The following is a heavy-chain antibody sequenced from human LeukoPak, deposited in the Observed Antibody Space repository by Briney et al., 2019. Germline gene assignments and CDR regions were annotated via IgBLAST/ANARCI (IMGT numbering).Heavy chain of an antibody. CDR1: GGTFSSYA. V-gene: IGHV1-69*13. CDR2: IIPIFGTA. Sequence: GASVKVSCKASGGTFSSYAISWVRQAPGQGLEWMGGIIPIFGTANYAQKFQGRVTITADESTSTAYMELSSLRSEDTAVYYCASNPITFGGVIVIWYFDYWGQGTLVTVSS. D-gene: IGHD3-16*02. CDR3: ASNPITFGGVIVIWYFDY. J-gene: IGHJ4*02.